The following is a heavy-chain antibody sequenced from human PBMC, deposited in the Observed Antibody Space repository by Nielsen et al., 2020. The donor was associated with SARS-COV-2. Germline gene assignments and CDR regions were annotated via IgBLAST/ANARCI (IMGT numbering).Heavy chain of an antibody. CDR2: IYPGDSQT. CDR1: GYSFTNYW. CDR3: ARGGQWLEH. J-gene: IGHJ4*02. D-gene: IGHD1-1*01. Sequence: GESLNISCNCSGYSFTNYWIALVRQMPGKGLEWVWVIYPGDSQTRYSPSFQGQVTISADKSVNTAYVLWSSLRASDTAMYYCARGGQWLEHWGQGTLVTVSS. V-gene: IGHV5-51*01.